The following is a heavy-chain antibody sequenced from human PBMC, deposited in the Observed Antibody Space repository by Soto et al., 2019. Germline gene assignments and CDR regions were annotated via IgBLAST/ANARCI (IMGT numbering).Heavy chain of an antibody. D-gene: IGHD2-15*01. CDR2: ISGSGGST. CDR3: AKGVALDIVVVVAPDPNWFDP. V-gene: IGHV3-23*01. Sequence: GGSLRLSCAASGFTCSSYAMSWVRQAPGKGLEWVSAISGSGGSTYYADSVKGRFTISRDNSKNTLYLQMNSLRAEDTAVYYCAKGVALDIVVVVAPDPNWFDPWGQGTLVTVS. J-gene: IGHJ5*02. CDR1: GFTCSSYA.